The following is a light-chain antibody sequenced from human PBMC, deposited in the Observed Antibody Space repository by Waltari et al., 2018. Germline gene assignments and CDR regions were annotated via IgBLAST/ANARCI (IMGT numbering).Light chain of an antibody. Sequence: AIQMTQSPSSLSASVGDRVTITCRASQGIRHDLGWYQQKPGKAPKLLISAASTLQSGVPSRFSGSGSGTEFTLTISSLQPEDFATYYCQQSYTTPTWTFGQGTKVEIK. J-gene: IGKJ1*01. V-gene: IGKV1-6*01. CDR3: QQSYTTPTWT. CDR1: QGIRHD. CDR2: AAS.